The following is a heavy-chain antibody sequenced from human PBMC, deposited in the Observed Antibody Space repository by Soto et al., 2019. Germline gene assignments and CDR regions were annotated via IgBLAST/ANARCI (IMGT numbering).Heavy chain of an antibody. CDR3: TRDSGYDYLHYYYYYMDV. J-gene: IGHJ6*03. D-gene: IGHD5-12*01. V-gene: IGHV3-49*03. CDR1: GFTFGDYA. CDR2: IRSKAYGGTT. Sequence: GGSLRLSCTASGFTFGDYAMSWFRQAPGKGLEWVGFIRSKAYGGTTEYAASVKGRFTISRDDSKSIAYLQTNSLKTEDTAVYYCTRDSGYDYLHYYYYYMDVWGKGTTVTVSS.